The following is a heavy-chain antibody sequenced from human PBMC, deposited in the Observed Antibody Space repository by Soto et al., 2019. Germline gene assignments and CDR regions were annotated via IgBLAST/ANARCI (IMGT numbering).Heavy chain of an antibody. CDR1: GFTFNNYA. CDR2: ISGSGENT. Sequence: EVQLLESGGGLVQPGGPRRISCTASGFTFNNYAMAWVRHAPGKGLEWVSGISGSGENTNYADSVKGRFTISRDNSKNTLYLQMKRLRAEDTALYYCAKDYGVRGIMTNLFDSWGQGTLVTVSS. D-gene: IGHD3-10*01. J-gene: IGHJ4*02. CDR3: AKDYGVRGIMTNLFDS. V-gene: IGHV3-23*01.